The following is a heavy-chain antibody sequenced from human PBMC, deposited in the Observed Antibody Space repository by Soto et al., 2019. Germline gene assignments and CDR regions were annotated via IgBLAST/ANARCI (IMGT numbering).Heavy chain of an antibody. J-gene: IGHJ4*02. CDR1: GFTFSGST. CDR3: TTHALPLAADA. V-gene: IGHV3-73*01. D-gene: IGHD6-13*01. CDR2: IRSKANSYAT. Sequence: XRCLRLHSAACGFTFSGSTMHWVRQASGKGLAWLGRIRSKANSYATAYAGSVKGSFTISRDDSKNTAYLQMNSLKTEDTAVYYCTTHALPLAADAWGQGTLVTVSS.